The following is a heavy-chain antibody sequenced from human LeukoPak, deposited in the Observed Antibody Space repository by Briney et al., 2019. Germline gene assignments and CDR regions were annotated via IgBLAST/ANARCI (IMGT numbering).Heavy chain of an antibody. Sequence: SETLSLTCTVAGGSISSYYWSWIRQPPGKGLEWIGYIYYSGSTNYNPSLKSRVTISVDTSKKQFSLKLSSVTAADTAVYYCARRHLGNFDYWGQGTLVTVSS. CDR3: ARRHLGNFDY. V-gene: IGHV4-59*01. CDR2: IYYSGST. CDR1: GGSISSYY. D-gene: IGHD1-26*01. J-gene: IGHJ4*02.